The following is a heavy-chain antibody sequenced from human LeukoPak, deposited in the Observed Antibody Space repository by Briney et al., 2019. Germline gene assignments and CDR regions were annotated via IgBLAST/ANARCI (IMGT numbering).Heavy chain of an antibody. Sequence: GGSLRLSCAASGFTFSSYSMNWVRQASGKGLEWVSSISSSSSYIYYADSVKGRFTISRDNAKNSLYLQMNSLRAEDTAVYYCAIKGGAIIAAAGAAWGQGTLVTVSS. D-gene: IGHD6-13*01. J-gene: IGHJ5*02. V-gene: IGHV3-21*06. CDR1: GFTFSSYS. CDR3: AIKGGAIIAAAGAA. CDR2: ISSSSSYI.